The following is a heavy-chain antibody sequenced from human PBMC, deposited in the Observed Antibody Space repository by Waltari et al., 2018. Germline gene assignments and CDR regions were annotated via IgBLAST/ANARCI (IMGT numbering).Heavy chain of an antibody. V-gene: IGHV3-48*03. CDR3: ARGSLKYGAFTH. D-gene: IGHD3-16*01. CDR2: ISDSGSPT. J-gene: IGHJ3*01. Sequence: EVQLVESGGGLVQPGGSQRLSCVAPGFTFWRYEMNWVRQAPGKGLEWISYISDSGSPTYYADSVKGRFTVSRDNAKNSLYLQMSSLGAEDTAVYFCARGSLKYGAFTHWGQGTMITVSS. CDR1: GFTFWRYE.